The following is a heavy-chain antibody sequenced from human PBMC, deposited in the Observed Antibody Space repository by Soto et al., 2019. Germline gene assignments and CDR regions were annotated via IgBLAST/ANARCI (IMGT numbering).Heavy chain of an antibody. V-gene: IGHV3-23*01. CDR1: GFTFSAYA. Sequence: GGSLRLSCAVSGFTFSAYAMTWVRQGPGKGLEWVSSINGDGSPTYYADSVKGRFTISRDNFKNTLYLQMNSLRGEDTAVYYFARNSKGSSRYPLDCWVQGIRVTVSS. CDR2: INGDGSPT. CDR3: ARNSKGSSRYPLDC. D-gene: IGHD6-6*01. J-gene: IGHJ4*02.